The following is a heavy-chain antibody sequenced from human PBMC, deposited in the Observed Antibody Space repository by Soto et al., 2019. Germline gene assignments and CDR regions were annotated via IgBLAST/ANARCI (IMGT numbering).Heavy chain of an antibody. CDR2: MYWKDGNT. CDR3: ARDNDGAQFASSYNDL. D-gene: IGHD6-6*01. V-gene: IGHV3-20*03. Sequence: CVRQKTRKGLEWVSGMYWKDGNTHYADSVKGRFTISRDNAKNSLFLEMNSLRAEDTAVYFCARDNDGAQFASSYNDLWGQGVLVTVSS. J-gene: IGHJ5*02.